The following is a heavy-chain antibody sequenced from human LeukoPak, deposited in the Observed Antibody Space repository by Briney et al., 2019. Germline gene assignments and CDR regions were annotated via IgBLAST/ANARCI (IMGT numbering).Heavy chain of an antibody. D-gene: IGHD6-13*01. Sequence: PSETLSLTCAVYGGSFSGYYWSWIRQPPGKGLEWIGEINRSGSTNYNPSLKSRVTISVDTSKNQFSLKLSSVTAADTAVYYCARDNSGYSSSWYVGDYYYGMDVWGQGTTVTVSS. J-gene: IGHJ6*02. CDR3: ARDNSGYSSSWYVGDYYYGMDV. V-gene: IGHV4-34*01. CDR1: GGSFSGYY. CDR2: INRSGST.